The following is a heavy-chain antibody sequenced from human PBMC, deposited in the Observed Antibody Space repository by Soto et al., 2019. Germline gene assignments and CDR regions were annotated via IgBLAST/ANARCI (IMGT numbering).Heavy chain of an antibody. V-gene: IGHV3-33*01. D-gene: IGHD1-26*01. Sequence: GSLRLSCAASGFTFSSYGMHWVRQAPGKGLEWVAVIWYDGSNKYYADSVKGRFTISRDNSKNTLYLQMNSLRAEDTAVYYCARDSEGGSYLGYWGQGTLVTVSS. CDR3: ARDSEGGSYLGY. CDR1: GFTFSSYG. CDR2: IWYDGSNK. J-gene: IGHJ4*02.